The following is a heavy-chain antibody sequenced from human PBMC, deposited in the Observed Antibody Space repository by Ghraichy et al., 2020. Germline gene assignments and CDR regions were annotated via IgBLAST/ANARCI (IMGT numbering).Heavy chain of an antibody. D-gene: IGHD7-27*01. Sequence: GGSLRLSCAASGFTFSSSGMNWVRQAPGKGLEWVSYISSSSNSIKYADSVKGRFTISRDNAKNSLFLQMNSLRDEDTAVYYCASGNWGAYGFDIWGQGTMVTVSS. CDR1: GFTFSSSG. J-gene: IGHJ3*02. V-gene: IGHV3-48*02. CDR2: ISSSSNSI. CDR3: ASGNWGAYGFDI.